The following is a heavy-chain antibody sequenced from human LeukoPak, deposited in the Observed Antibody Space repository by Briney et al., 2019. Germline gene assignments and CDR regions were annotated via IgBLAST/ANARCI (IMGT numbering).Heavy chain of an antibody. CDR1: GFTFVSYT. Sequence: GGSLRLSCAASGFTFVSYTMGWVRQAPGKGLEWVSGISGSGGKTFYADSVKGRFTISRDNSKNTLYLQMNSLRAEDTAVYYCARGSTYYYGSRPDAFDIWGQGTMVTVSS. V-gene: IGHV3-23*01. CDR3: ARGSTYYYGSRPDAFDI. CDR2: ISGSGGKT. D-gene: IGHD3-22*01. J-gene: IGHJ3*02.